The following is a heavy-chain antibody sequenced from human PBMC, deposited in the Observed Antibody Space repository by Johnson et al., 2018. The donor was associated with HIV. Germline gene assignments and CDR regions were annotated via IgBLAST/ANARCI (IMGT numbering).Heavy chain of an antibody. D-gene: IGHD6-19*01. Sequence: QVQLVESGGVVVQPGGSLRLSCAASEFSFDDYAMSWVRQAPGKGLAWVAFIRYDGSNKYYADSVKGRFTISRDNSKNTLYLQMNSLRAEDTAVYYCAKDSSGWYSGAFDIWGQGTMVTVSS. J-gene: IGHJ3*02. CDR1: EFSFDDYA. CDR3: AKDSSGWYSGAFDI. V-gene: IGHV3-30*02. CDR2: IRYDGSNK.